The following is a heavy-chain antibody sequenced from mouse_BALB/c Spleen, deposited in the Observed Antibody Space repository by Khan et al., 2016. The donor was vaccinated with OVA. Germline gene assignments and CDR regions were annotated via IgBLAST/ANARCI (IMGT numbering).Heavy chain of an antibody. J-gene: IGHJ3*01. V-gene: IGHV5-6*01. Sequence: EVELVESGGDLVKPGGSLKLSCVASGFTFSTYGMSWVRQTPDKRLEWVATVSTGGGYTYYPDSVKGRFTISRDNAKNTLYLQMSSLKSEDTAMFYCARLAYYYDSGGFAYWGQGTLVTVSA. CDR3: ARLAYYYDSGGFAY. CDR1: GFTFSTYG. D-gene: IGHD1-1*01. CDR2: VSTGGGYT.